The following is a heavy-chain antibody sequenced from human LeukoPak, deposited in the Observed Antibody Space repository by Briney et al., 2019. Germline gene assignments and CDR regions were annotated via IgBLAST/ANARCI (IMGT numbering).Heavy chain of an antibody. V-gene: IGHV1-18*01. CDR2: ISAYNGNT. D-gene: IGHD3-22*01. CDR3: ARTRGDTSGYYLYY. J-gene: IGHJ4*02. CDR1: GYTFISYG. Sequence: ASVKVSCKASGYTFISYGLCWVRQAPGQGLEWMGWISAYNGNTNYAQKLQGRVTMTTDTSTSTAYMELRSLRSDDTAVYYCARTRGDTSGYYLYYWGQGTLVTVSS.